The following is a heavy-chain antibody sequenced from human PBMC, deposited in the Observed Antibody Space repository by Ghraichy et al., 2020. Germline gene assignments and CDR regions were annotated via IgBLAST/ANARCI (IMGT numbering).Heavy chain of an antibody. CDR2: ISSNGGST. Sequence: GESLNISCSASGFTFSSYAMHWVRQAPGKGLEYVSAISSNGGSTYYADSVKGRFTISRDNSKHTLYLQMSGLRAEDTAVYYCVKGGYSYGRTYNWFDPWGQGTLVTVSS. CDR1: GFTFSSYA. D-gene: IGHD5-18*01. V-gene: IGHV3-64D*06. J-gene: IGHJ5*02. CDR3: VKGGYSYGRTYNWFDP.